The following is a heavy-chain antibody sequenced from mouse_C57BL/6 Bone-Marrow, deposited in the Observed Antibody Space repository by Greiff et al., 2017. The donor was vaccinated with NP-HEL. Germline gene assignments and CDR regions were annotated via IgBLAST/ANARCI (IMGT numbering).Heavy chain of an antibody. J-gene: IGHJ1*03. CDR1: GYTFTSYG. CDR2: IYPRSGNT. Sequence: QVQLQQSGAELARPGASVKLSCKASGYTFTSYGISWVKQRTGQGLEWIGEIYPRSGNTYYNEKFKGKATLTADKSSSTAYMELRSLTSEDSAVYFCAREGGIRYFDVWGTGTTVTVSS. V-gene: IGHV1-81*01. CDR3: AREGGIRYFDV.